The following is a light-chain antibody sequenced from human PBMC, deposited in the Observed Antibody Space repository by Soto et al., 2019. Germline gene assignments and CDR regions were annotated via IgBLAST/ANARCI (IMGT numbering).Light chain of an antibody. Sequence: QSALTQPASVSGSPGQSITISCTGTSSDVGSYNYVSWYQQHPGKAPKLMIYEVSNRPSGISNRFSGSKSDSTASLTVSGLQAEDEADYYCSSFTSSSTLVFGTGTKLTVL. V-gene: IGLV2-14*01. CDR1: SSDVGSYNY. CDR2: EVS. J-gene: IGLJ1*01. CDR3: SSFTSSSTLV.